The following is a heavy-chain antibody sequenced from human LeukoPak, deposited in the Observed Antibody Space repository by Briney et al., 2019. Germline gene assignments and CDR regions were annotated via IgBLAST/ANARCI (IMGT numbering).Heavy chain of an antibody. CDR2: IYHSGST. J-gene: IGHJ4*02. V-gene: IGHV4-30-2*01. Sequence: SETLSLTCAVSGGSISSGGYSWSLIRQPPGKGLEWIGYIYHSGSTYYNPSLKSRVTISVDRSKNQFSLKLSSVTAADTAVYYCASVVDTAMAPYFDYWGQGTLVTVSS. CDR1: GGSISSGGYS. D-gene: IGHD5-18*01. CDR3: ASVVDTAMAPYFDY.